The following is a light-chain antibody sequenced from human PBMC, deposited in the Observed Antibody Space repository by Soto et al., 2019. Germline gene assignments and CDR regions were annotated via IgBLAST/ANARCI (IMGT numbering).Light chain of an antibody. Sequence: EIVLTQSTGTLSLSPGERATLSCRASRSVSSRYLAWYQQNPGQAPRLLIYGASSRATGIPDRFSGSGSGTDFTLTISRLEPEDFAVYHCHQYGYSPNTFGQGSKLEIK. V-gene: IGKV3-20*01. CDR2: GAS. CDR3: HQYGYSPNT. CDR1: RSVSSRY. J-gene: IGKJ2*01.